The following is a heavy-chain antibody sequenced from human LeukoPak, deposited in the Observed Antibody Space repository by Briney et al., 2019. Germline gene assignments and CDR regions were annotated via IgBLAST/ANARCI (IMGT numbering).Heavy chain of an antibody. CDR2: IYYSGST. CDR1: GDSISSYY. Sequence: SETLSLTCTVSGDSISSYYWSWIRQPPGKGLEWIGYIYYSGSTNYNPSLKSRVTISVDTSKNQFSLKLSSVTAADTAMYYCARMTGSAWELLIDSWGPGTLVTVSS. D-gene: IGHD1-26*01. V-gene: IGHV4-59*01. J-gene: IGHJ4*02. CDR3: ARMTGSAWELLIDS.